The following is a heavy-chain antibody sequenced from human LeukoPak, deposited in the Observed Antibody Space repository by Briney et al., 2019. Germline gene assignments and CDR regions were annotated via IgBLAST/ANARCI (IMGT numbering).Heavy chain of an antibody. CDR2: ISSSGSGSVI. J-gene: IGHJ4*02. Sequence: EGSLRLSCAASGFTFSSYEMNWVRQAPGKGLEWVSYISSSGSGSVIYYAESVKGRFTISRDNAKNSLYLQMNSLTAEDTAVYYCARTYCTGGNCYPGIDYWGQGTLVTVSS. V-gene: IGHV3-48*03. D-gene: IGHD2-15*01. CDR3: ARTYCTGGNCYPGIDY. CDR1: GFTFSSYE.